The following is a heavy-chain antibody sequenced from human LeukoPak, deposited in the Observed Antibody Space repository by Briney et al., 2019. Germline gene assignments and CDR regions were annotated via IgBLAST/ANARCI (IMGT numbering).Heavy chain of an antibody. V-gene: IGHV1-69*13. CDR1: GGTFNSYA. Sequence: ASVKVSCKASGGTFNSYAISWVRQAPGQGLEWMGGIIPIFGTANYAQKFQGRVTITADESTTTAYMELSSLRSEDTAVYYCARELRDSSGYYLAPFDYWGQGTLVTVSS. D-gene: IGHD3-22*01. CDR2: IIPIFGTA. CDR3: ARELRDSSGYYLAPFDY. J-gene: IGHJ4*02.